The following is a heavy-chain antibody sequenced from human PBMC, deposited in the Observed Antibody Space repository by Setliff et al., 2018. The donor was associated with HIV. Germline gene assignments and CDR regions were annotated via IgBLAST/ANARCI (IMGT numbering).Heavy chain of an antibody. CDR3: ARETSTMIVVVKGAFDI. J-gene: IGHJ3*02. V-gene: IGHV4-31*03. CDR1: GGSISSGGYY. Sequence: SETLSLTCTVSGGSISSGGYYWSWLRQHPGKGLEWIGYIYYSGSTYYNPSLKSRVTISVDTSKNQFSLKLSSVTAADTAVYYCARETSTMIVVVKGAFDIWGQGTMVTVS. D-gene: IGHD3-22*01. CDR2: IYYSGST.